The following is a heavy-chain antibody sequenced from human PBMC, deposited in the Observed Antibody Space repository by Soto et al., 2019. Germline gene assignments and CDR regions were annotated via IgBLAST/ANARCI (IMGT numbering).Heavy chain of an antibody. CDR1: GFTFNNYA. Sequence: QPGGSLRLSCAASGFTFNNYAMSWVRQAPGEGLDWVSTISGSGGSTYHADSVKGRFTVSRDNSKNTLSLQMNSLRADDTAVYYCAKSRGTYGYDLDFWGQGTLVTVSS. J-gene: IGHJ4*02. CDR3: AKSRGTYGYDLDF. D-gene: IGHD5-12*01. CDR2: ISGSGGST. V-gene: IGHV3-23*01.